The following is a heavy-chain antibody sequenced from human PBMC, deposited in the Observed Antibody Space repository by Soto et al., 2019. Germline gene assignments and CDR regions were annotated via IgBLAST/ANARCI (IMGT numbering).Heavy chain of an antibody. J-gene: IGHJ4*02. CDR1: GFTFSSYW. D-gene: IGHD3-22*01. Sequence: GGSLRLSCAASGFTFSSYWMHWVRQAPGKGLVWVSRINSDGSTTSYADSVKGRFTISRDNAKNSLYLQMNSLRAEDTAVYYCARDYYDISPNDYWGQGTLVTVSS. CDR3: ARDYYDISPNDY. V-gene: IGHV3-74*01. CDR2: INSDGSTT.